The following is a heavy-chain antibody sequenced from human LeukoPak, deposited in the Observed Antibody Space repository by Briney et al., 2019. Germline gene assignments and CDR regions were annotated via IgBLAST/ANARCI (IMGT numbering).Heavy chain of an antibody. D-gene: IGHD2-15*01. V-gene: IGHV3-11*03. Sequence: GGSLRLSCAASGFTFSDYYMSWIRQAPGRGLEWISYINGSSSDTNYADSVRGRFTISRDNAKNSLYLLMNSLRVEDTAVYYCARRGTTYCTVDSCHPNWFDPWGQGTLVTVSS. CDR3: ARRGTTYCTVDSCHPNWFDP. J-gene: IGHJ5*02. CDR1: GFTFSDYY. CDR2: INGSSSDT.